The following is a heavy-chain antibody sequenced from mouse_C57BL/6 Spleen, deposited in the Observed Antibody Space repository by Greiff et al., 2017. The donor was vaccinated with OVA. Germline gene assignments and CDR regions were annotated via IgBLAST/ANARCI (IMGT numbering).Heavy chain of an antibody. CDR2: IYPGSGNT. CDR1: GYTFTDYY. Sequence: QVQLQQSGAELVRPGASVKLSCKASGYTFTDYYINWVKQRPGQGLEWIARIYPGSGNTNYNEKFKGKATLTAEKSSSTAYMQLSSLTSEDSAVYFCARDLSPYAMDYWGQGTSVTVSS. V-gene: IGHV1-76*01. CDR3: ARDLSPYAMDY. J-gene: IGHJ4*01.